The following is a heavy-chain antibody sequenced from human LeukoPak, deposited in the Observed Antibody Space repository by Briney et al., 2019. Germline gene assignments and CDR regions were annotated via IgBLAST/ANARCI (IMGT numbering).Heavy chain of an antibody. V-gene: IGHV3-23*01. CDR3: AKDVVSMQIRGYFDY. CDR2: ISGSGGST. Sequence: PGGSLRLSCAASGFTFSSYAMSWVRQAPGRGLEWVSAISGSGGSTYYADSVKGRFTISRDNSKNTLYLQMNSLRAEDTAVYYCAKDVVSMQIRGYFDYWGQGTLVTVSS. D-gene: IGHD2-15*01. CDR1: GFTFSSYA. J-gene: IGHJ4*02.